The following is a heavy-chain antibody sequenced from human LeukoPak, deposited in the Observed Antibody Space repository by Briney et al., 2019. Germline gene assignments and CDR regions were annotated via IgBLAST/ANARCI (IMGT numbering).Heavy chain of an antibody. V-gene: IGHV4-34*01. D-gene: IGHD5-24*01. CDR2: INHSGST. J-gene: IGHJ6*03. Sequence: SETLSLTCTVSGGSISSYYWSWIRQPPGKGLEWIGEINHSGSTNYNPSLKSRVTISVDTSKNQFSLKLSSVTAADTAVYYCAREVGSGVEARIGYYYYMDVWGKGTTVTVSS. CDR3: AREVGSGVEARIGYYYYMDV. CDR1: GGSISSYY.